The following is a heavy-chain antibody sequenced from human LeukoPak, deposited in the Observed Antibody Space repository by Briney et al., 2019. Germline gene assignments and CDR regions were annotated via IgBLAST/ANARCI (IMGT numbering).Heavy chain of an antibody. J-gene: IGHJ3*02. D-gene: IGHD2-2*01. Sequence: ASVKVSSKASLDTFTSYGISWVRQAPGQGLERMGWISAYNGNTNYAQKLQGRVTMTTDTSTSTAYMELRSLRADDTAVYYCARSTSTSSPSRIWGQGTMVTVSS. CDR2: ISAYNGNT. V-gene: IGHV1-18*01. CDR3: ARSTSTSSPSRI. CDR1: LDTFTSYG.